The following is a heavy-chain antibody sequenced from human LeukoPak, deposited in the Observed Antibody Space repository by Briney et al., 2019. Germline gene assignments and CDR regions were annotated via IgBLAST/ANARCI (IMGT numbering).Heavy chain of an antibody. CDR2: IYSGGST. Sequence: AGSLRLSCAASGFTGSSNDMSRVRQAPGKELEWVSVIYSGGSTFYADSEKGRFTISRDNSKNTLYLQMNSLRAEDTAVYYCARDPNYYGSANFALDVWGQGTTVTVSS. D-gene: IGHD3-10*01. CDR3: ARDPNYYGSANFALDV. V-gene: IGHV3-53*01. CDR1: GFTGSSND. J-gene: IGHJ6*02.